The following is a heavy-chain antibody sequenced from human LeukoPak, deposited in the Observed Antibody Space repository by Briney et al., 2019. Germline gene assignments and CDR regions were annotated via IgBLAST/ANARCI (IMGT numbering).Heavy chain of an antibody. CDR3: ARRDIVVVPAAIGAGAFDI. J-gene: IGHJ3*02. V-gene: IGHV4-39*01. CDR2: IYYSGST. CDR1: GGSISSSSYY. D-gene: IGHD2-2*02. Sequence: PSETLSFTCTVSGGSISSSSYYWGWIRQPPGKGLEWIGSIYYSGSTYYNPSLNRRLTISADTSKNQFSLKLSSVTAADTAVYYCARRDIVVVPAAIGAGAFDIWGQGTMVTVSS.